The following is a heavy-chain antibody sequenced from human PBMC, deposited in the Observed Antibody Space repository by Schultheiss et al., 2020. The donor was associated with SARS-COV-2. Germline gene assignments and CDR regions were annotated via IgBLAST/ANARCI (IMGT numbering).Heavy chain of an antibody. V-gene: IGHV4-39*01. CDR3: ARGGDSSGPFDY. CDR2: IYYSGST. Sequence: SETLSLTCTVSGGSISSSSYYWGWIRQPPGKGLEWIGSIYYSGSTYYNPSLKSRVTISVDTSKNQFSLKLSSVTAADTAVYYCARGGDSSGPFDYWGQGTLVTGSS. CDR1: GGSISSSSYY. J-gene: IGHJ4*02. D-gene: IGHD3-22*01.